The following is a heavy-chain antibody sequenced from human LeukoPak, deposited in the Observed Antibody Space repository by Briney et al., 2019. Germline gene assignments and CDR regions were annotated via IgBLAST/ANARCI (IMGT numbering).Heavy chain of an antibody. Sequence: NASETLSLTCAVYGGSFSGYYWSWIRQPPGKGLEWIGEINHSGSTNYNPSLKSRVTISVDTSKNQFSLKLSSVTAADTAVYYCARIRWPKLIDYWGQGTLVTVSS. V-gene: IGHV4-34*01. CDR2: INHSGST. CDR3: ARIRWPKLIDY. J-gene: IGHJ4*02. CDR1: GGSFSGYY. D-gene: IGHD4-23*01.